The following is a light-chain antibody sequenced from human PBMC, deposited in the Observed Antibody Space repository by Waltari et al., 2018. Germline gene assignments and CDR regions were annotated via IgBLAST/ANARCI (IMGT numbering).Light chain of an antibody. V-gene: IGLV1-44*01. CDR1: SSNIGTTI. J-gene: IGLJ2*01. CDR2: TTN. CDR3: ATWDDSLNGPV. Sequence: QSVLTQPPSASGTPGQRVTISCSGNSSNIGTTIVNWYQQLPGTAPKLLIYTTNQRPSGVPDRFSGSKSGTSASLAISGLQSEDEADYYCATWDDSLNGPVFGGGTKLTVL.